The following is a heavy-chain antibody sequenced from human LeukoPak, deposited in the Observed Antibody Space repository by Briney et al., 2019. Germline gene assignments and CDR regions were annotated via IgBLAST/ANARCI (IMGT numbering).Heavy chain of an antibody. D-gene: IGHD4-23*01. CDR2: INHSGST. Sequence: SETLSLACAVYGGSFSGYYWSWIRQPPGKGLEWIGEINHSGSTNYNPSLKSRVTISVDTSKNQFSLKLSSVTAADTAVYYCARTRGLRWSYFDYWGQGTLVTVSS. CDR1: GGSFSGYY. CDR3: ARTRGLRWSYFDY. J-gene: IGHJ4*02. V-gene: IGHV4-34*01.